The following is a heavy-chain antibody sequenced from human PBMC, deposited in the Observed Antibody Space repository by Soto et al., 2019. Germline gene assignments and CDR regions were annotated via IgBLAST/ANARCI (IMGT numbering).Heavy chain of an antibody. Sequence: PGGSLRLSCAASGFTFSSCWMTWARQGPGKGLEWVANIRQDGSEKNYLDSVKGRFIISRDNANNSVYLHMSSLRAEDTSVYYCARDRRSGSNVWGYYYAMDVWGRGTTVTVSS. CDR2: IRQDGSEK. J-gene: IGHJ6*02. CDR1: GFTFSSCW. D-gene: IGHD3-22*01. V-gene: IGHV3-7*01. CDR3: ARDRRSGSNVWGYYYAMDV.